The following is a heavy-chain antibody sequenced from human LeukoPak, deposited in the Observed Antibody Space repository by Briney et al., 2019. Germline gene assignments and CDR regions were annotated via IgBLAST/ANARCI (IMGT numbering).Heavy chain of an antibody. CDR3: ARQPSLHYGDYYYFDY. J-gene: IGHJ4*02. V-gene: IGHV4-59*08. CDR2: IYYSGST. D-gene: IGHD4-17*01. CDR1: GGSINSYY. Sequence: SETLSLTCNVSGGSINSYYWSWIRQPPGKGLEWIGYIYYSGSTSYDPSLNSRVTISVDTSKSQFSLKLTSVTAADTAVYYCARQPSLHYGDYYYFDYWGQGTLVTVSS.